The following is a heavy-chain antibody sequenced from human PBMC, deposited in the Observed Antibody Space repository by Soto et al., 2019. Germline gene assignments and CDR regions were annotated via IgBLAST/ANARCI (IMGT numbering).Heavy chain of an antibody. V-gene: IGHV4-4*07. CDR1: GADINTYS. CDR2: IYTSASI. CDR3: ARDREAGSNFYYGMDV. D-gene: IGHD6-19*01. J-gene: IGHJ6*02. Sequence: SETLSLTCSVSGADINTYSWTWIRQPAGKGLEWIGRIYTSASINYNPSLKGRVTLSVDTSTNQVSLRLASVTAADTAIYYCARDREAGSNFYYGMDVWGQGTTVTVSS.